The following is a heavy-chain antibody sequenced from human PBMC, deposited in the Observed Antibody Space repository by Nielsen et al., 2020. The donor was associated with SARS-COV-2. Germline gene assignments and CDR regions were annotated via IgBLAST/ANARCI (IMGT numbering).Heavy chain of an antibody. D-gene: IGHD2-8*01. Sequence: GESLKISCAASGFTFSNAWMSWVRQAPGKGLEWVGRVKSETDGGTTDYAAPVKGRFTISRDDSKNTLYLQMNSLKTGDTAVYYCTTDGVRWGQGTLVTVSS. J-gene: IGHJ4*02. CDR3: TTDGVR. CDR2: VKSETDGGTT. V-gene: IGHV3-15*01. CDR1: GFTFSNAW.